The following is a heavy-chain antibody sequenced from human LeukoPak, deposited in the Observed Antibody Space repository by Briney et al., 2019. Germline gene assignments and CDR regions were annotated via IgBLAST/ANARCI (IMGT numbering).Heavy chain of an antibody. D-gene: IGHD3-22*01. Sequence: ASVKVSCKASGYTFTGYYMHWVRQAPGQGLEWMGWINPNSGGTNYAQKFQGRVTMTRDTSISTAYMELSRLRSDDTAVYYCVRYDYDSNGGAFDIWGQGTMVTVSS. V-gene: IGHV1-2*02. CDR3: VRYDYDSNGGAFDI. J-gene: IGHJ3*02. CDR2: INPNSGGT. CDR1: GYTFTGYY.